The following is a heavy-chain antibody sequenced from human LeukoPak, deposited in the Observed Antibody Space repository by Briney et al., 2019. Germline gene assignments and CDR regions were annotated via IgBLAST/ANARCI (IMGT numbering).Heavy chain of an antibody. J-gene: IGHJ3*01. D-gene: IGHD3-10*01. V-gene: IGHV4-39*01. CDR2: IYYSGST. CDR3: ARRFATSRNEAFTF. Sequence: SETLSLTCTVSGGSINGSYYYWGWIRQPPGKGLEWIGTIYYSGSTYYNPSLKSRVTISVDTSKNQISLKLSSVTASDTAVYYCARRFATSRNEAFTFCGQGTMVTVSS. CDR1: GGSINGSYYY.